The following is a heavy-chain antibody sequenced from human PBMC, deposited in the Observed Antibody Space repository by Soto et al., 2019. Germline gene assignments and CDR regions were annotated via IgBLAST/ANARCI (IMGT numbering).Heavy chain of an antibody. J-gene: IGHJ4*02. D-gene: IGHD3-10*01. Sequence: QVQLVQSGAEVKKPGASVKVSCKASGYTFTSYYMHWVRQAPGQGLEWMGIINPSGGSTSYAQKFQGRVTMTRDTSTSTVYMDLSSLRSEDTAVYYCATDYYGSGSTPNFDYWGQGTLVTVSS. CDR3: ATDYYGSGSTPNFDY. V-gene: IGHV1-46*01. CDR2: INPSGGST. CDR1: GYTFTSYY.